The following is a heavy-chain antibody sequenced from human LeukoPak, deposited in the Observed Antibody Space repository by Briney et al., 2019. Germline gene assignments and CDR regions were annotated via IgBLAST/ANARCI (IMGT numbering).Heavy chain of an antibody. CDR1: GFTFTNYG. D-gene: IGHD5-24*01. CDR3: ARDGPGRRDGYNWATYYYYGMDV. V-gene: IGHV3-33*01. J-gene: IGHJ6*02. CDR2: IWYDGSKT. Sequence: PGGSLRLSCTTSGFTFTNYGINWVRQAPGKGLEWVAAIWYDGSKTSYTDSVKGRFTVSRDISKNTVYLQMNGLKAEDTAVYYCARDGPGRRDGYNWATYYYYGMDVWGQGTTVTVSS.